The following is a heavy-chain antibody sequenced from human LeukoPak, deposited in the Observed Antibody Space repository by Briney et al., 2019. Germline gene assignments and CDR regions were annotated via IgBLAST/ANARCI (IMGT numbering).Heavy chain of an antibody. J-gene: IGHJ4*02. Sequence: SETLSLTCTVSGGSISSGSYYWRWIRQPAGKGLEWIGRIYTSGSTNYNPSLKSRVTISVDTSKNQFSLKLSSVTAADTAVYYCARRRRYSGSFYFDYWGQGTLVTVSS. D-gene: IGHD1-26*01. CDR3: ARRRRYSGSFYFDY. CDR2: IYTSGST. CDR1: GGSISSGSYY. V-gene: IGHV4-61*02.